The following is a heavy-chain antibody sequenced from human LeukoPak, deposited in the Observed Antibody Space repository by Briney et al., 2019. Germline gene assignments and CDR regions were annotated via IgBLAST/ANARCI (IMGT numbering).Heavy chain of an antibody. Sequence: GGSLRLSCEASGFTFTTYSMTWVRQAPGKGLEWVANIKQDGSEKYYVDSVKGRFTISRDNAKNSLYLQMNSLRAEDTAVYYCARDPGYSSSWYPNQWGQGTLVTVSS. CDR3: ARDPGYSSSWYPNQ. V-gene: IGHV3-7*01. D-gene: IGHD6-13*01. J-gene: IGHJ4*02. CDR1: GFTFTTYS. CDR2: IKQDGSEK.